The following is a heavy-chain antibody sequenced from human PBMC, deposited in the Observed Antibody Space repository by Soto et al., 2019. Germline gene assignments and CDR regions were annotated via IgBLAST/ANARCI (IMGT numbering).Heavy chain of an antibody. CDR1: GGSIISGGYS. J-gene: IGHJ6*02. D-gene: IGHD6-19*01. CDR2: IYQSGST. V-gene: IGHV4-30-2*01. CDR3: ARGRSASGKNYGMDV. Sequence: SETLSLTCAVSGGSIISGGYSWNWIRQPPGQGLEWIGFIYQSGSTYYNPSLKSRITISVDRSKNQFSLILNSVTAADTAVYYCARGRSASGKNYGMDVWGQGTTVTVS.